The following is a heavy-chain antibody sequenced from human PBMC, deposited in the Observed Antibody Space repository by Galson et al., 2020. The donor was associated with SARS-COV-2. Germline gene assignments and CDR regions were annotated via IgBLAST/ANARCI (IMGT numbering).Heavy chain of an antibody. D-gene: IGHD6-6*01. Sequence: ASETLSLTCSVSGGSVSSSGSYWSWIRQPPGKGLEWIGYIYYSGITNYSPSLKSRVSISLDTSKNQFSLKLSSVTAADTAVYYCARNTRDGNNFEYYFEFRGQGTLVTVSS. CDR2: IYYSGIT. J-gene: IGHJ4*02. V-gene: IGHV4-61*08. CDR3: ARNTRDGNNFEYYFEF. CDR1: GGSVSSSGSY.